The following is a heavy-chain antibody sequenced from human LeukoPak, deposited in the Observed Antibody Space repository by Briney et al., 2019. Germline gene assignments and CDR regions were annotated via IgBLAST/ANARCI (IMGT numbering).Heavy chain of an antibody. CDR2: IFYVGST. CDR1: GDSIGSHY. Sequence: SETLSLTCTVSGDSIGSHYWSWIRQPPGKGLGWIGYIFYVGSTNYNPSLKSRVTISLDTSKNQFSLKLNSVTAADTAVYYCARYYYDSRGEAFDIWGQGTIVTASS. V-gene: IGHV4-59*11. J-gene: IGHJ3*02. CDR3: ARYYYDSRGEAFDI. D-gene: IGHD3-22*01.